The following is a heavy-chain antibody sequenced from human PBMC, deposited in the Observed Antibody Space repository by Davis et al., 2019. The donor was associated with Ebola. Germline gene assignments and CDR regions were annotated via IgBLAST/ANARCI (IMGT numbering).Heavy chain of an antibody. D-gene: IGHD2-15*01. V-gene: IGHV1-18*01. CDR1: GYTFTSYG. Sequence: ASVKVSCKASGYTFTSYGISWVRQAPGQGLEWMGWISAYNGNTNYAQKLQGRVTMTTDTSTSTAYMVLRSLRSDDTAVYYCAREDYRVVAARGGLFDYWGQGTLVTVSS. J-gene: IGHJ4*02. CDR2: ISAYNGNT. CDR3: AREDYRVVAARGGLFDY.